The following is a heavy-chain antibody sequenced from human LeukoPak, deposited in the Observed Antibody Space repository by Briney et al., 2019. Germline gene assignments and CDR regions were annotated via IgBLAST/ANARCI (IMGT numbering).Heavy chain of an antibody. Sequence: AGGSLRLSCAASGFTSSNYWMSWVRQAPGKGLEWVANIKKDGSEKNYVDSVKGRFTISRDNAKNSLYLQTNSLRAEDTAVYYCAGWVSRRVVGWFDPWGQGTLVTVSS. CDR2: IKKDGSEK. D-gene: IGHD2-21*01. J-gene: IGHJ5*02. CDR3: AGWVSRRVVGWFDP. CDR1: GFTSSNYW. V-gene: IGHV3-7*01.